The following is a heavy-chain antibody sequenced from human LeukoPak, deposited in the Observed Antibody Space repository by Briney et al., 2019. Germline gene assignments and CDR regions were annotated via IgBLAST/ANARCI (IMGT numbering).Heavy chain of an antibody. Sequence: GGSLRLSCAASGFTSSSYGMHWVRQAPGKGLEWVAVISYDGSNKYYADSVKGRFTISRDNSKNTLYLQMNSLRAEDTAVYYCAKGPGYCTNGVCYTGYCYYYMDVWGKGTTVTVSS. J-gene: IGHJ6*03. CDR1: GFTSSSYG. D-gene: IGHD2-8*01. V-gene: IGHV3-30*18. CDR3: AKGPGYCTNGVCYTGYCYYYMDV. CDR2: ISYDGSNK.